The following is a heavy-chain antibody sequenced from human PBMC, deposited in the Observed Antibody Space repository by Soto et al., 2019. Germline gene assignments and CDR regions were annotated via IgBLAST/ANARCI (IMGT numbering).Heavy chain of an antibody. Sequence: EVHLVESGRGLVQPGGSLRLSCATSGFTFRSYWMTWVRQAPGKGLEWVASIKQDGSEDHYVDSVKGRFTISRDNAENSLYLQMNSLKVDDTAVDYCARDPGRRFDYWGPGTLVTVSS. CDR3: ARDPGRRFDY. D-gene: IGHD1-1*01. V-gene: IGHV3-7*03. J-gene: IGHJ4*02. CDR2: IKQDGSED. CDR1: GFTFRSYW.